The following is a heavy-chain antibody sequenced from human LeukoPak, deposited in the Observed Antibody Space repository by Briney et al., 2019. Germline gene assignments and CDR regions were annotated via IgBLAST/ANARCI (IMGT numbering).Heavy chain of an antibody. J-gene: IGHJ3*02. Sequence: PGGSLRLFCAASGFTFSNFWMTWVRQAPGKGLEWVANINKDGSDKYYVESVRGRFTISRDNAENSFYLQMNALRGEDTAVYFCARLYTSGWDDAFDIWGQGTMVTVSS. CDR3: ARLYTSGWDDAFDI. V-gene: IGHV3-7*01. CDR2: INKDGSDK. CDR1: GFTFSNFW. D-gene: IGHD6-19*01.